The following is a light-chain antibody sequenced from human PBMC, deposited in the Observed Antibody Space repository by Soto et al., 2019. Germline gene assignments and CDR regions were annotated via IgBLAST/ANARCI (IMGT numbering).Light chain of an antibody. Sequence: DIVMTQSPDSLAVSLGERATINCKSSQSVLYSANNKNYLAWYQQKPGQPPKLIISWASTRESGVPDRFSGSGSGTDFTLTSSSLQAEDVAVYYCQQYYSTPSFGQGTKVEIK. J-gene: IGKJ1*01. CDR3: QQYYSTPS. V-gene: IGKV4-1*01. CDR1: QSVLYSANNKNY. CDR2: WAS.